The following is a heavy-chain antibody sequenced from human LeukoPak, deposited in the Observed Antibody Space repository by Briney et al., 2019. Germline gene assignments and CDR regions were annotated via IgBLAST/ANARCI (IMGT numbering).Heavy chain of an antibody. D-gene: IGHD3-9*01. V-gene: IGHV4-34*01. CDR2: INHSGST. CDR1: GGSFSGYY. J-gene: IGHJ6*04. CDR3: ARSDIHIPDV. Sequence: SKTLSLTCAVYGGSFSGYYWSWIRQPPGKGLEWIGEINHSGSTNYNPSLKSRVTISVDTSKNQFSLKLSSVTAADTAVYYCARSDIHIPDVWGKGTTVTVSS.